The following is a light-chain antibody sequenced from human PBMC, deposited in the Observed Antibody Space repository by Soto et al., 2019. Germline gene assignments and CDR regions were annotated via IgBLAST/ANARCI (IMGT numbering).Light chain of an antibody. J-gene: IGKJ1*01. CDR3: QQYKIYFVLT. CDR1: QTINTW. Sequence: DIQLTQSPSTLSASVGDTVTITCRASQTINTWLSWYQQKAGKAPKLLIYDASSLEIWVPSRFSGSGSGTEFTITISSLQPDDFATYYCQQYKIYFVLTFGLGTKV. V-gene: IGKV1-5*01. CDR2: DAS.